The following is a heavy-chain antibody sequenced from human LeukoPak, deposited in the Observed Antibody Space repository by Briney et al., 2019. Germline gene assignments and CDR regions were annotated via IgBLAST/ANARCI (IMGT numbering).Heavy chain of an antibody. CDR1: GYSLSSGYY. Sequence: PSETLSLTCAVSGYSLSSGYYWGWTRQPPGKGLEWNGSIYHSGSTYYNPSLKSRLTISVDTSKNQFSLKLSSVTAADTAVYYCASWYSSSGNYFDYWGQGTLVTVSS. CDR2: IYHSGST. CDR3: ASWYSSSGNYFDY. J-gene: IGHJ4*02. V-gene: IGHV4-38-2*01. D-gene: IGHD6-13*01.